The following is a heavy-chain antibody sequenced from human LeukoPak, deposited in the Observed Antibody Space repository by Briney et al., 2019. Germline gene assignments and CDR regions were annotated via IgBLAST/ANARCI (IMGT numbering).Heavy chain of an antibody. CDR1: GNSISSTYS. V-gene: IGHV4-38-2*01. CDR3: AGQHDSNGYYFY. D-gene: IGHD3-22*01. CDR2: IYHTGST. J-gene: IGHJ4*02. Sequence: QVQLQESGPGLVKPSETLSLTCAVTGNSISSTYSWGWIRQPPGTALPRIGSIYHTGSTYYTPSLKSRVTISVDTSKNRFSLKLSSVTAADTAVYYCAGQHDSNGYYFYWGQGTLVTVSS.